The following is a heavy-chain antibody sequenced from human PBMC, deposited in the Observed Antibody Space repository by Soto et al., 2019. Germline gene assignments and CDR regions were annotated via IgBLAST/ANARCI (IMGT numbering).Heavy chain of an antibody. V-gene: IGHV6-1*01. CDR2: TYYRSRWYK. CDR3: ARTVGWLDP. D-gene: IGHD2-15*01. CDR1: GDSVSSNSAA. Sequence: SQTLSLTCXISGDSVSSNSAAWNWIRQSPSRGLEWLGRTYYRSRWYKEYAASVKNRITINPDTSKNQFSLQLNSVSPEDTAVYYCARTVGWLDPWGQGTLVTVSS. J-gene: IGHJ5*02.